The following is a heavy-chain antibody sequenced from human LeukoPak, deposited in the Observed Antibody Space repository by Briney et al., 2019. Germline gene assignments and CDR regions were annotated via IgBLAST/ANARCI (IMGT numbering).Heavy chain of an antibody. J-gene: IGHJ6*03. CDR1: GGSISSYY. V-gene: IGHV4-4*07. CDR3: ARDGIAAAGTPFYMDV. Sequence: SETLSLTCTVSGGSISSYYWSWIRQPAGKGLEWIGRIYTSGSTNYNPSLKSRVTMSVDTSKNQFSLKLSSVTAADTAVYYCARDGIAAAGTPFYMDVWGKGTTVTISS. CDR2: IYTSGST. D-gene: IGHD6-13*01.